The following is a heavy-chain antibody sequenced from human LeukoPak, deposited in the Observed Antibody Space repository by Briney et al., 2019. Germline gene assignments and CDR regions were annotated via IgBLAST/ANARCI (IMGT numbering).Heavy chain of an antibody. V-gene: IGHV3-23*01. J-gene: IGHJ3*01. CDR2: ISSSGKNA. Sequence: GGSLRLSRVVSGFNFRDAAMTWVRQAPGKGLEWVALISSSGKNAYYGDSVKGRFTISRDNSDNTLSLHMNSLRVEDTAIYYCAKDIELSTWGLGTMAPVTS. CDR3: AKDIELST. D-gene: IGHD3-16*02. CDR1: GFNFRDAA.